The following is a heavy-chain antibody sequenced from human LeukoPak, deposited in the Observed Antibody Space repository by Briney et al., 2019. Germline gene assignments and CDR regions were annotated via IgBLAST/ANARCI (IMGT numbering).Heavy chain of an antibody. CDR3: ARDYYDSSGYYYAVWDY. CDR1: GYTFTSYG. Sequence: ASVKVSCKASGYTFTSYGISWVRQAPGQGLKWMGWISAYNGNTNYAQKLQGRVTMTTDTSTSTAYMELRSLRSDDTAVYYCARDYYDSSGYYYAVWDYWGQGTLVTVSS. D-gene: IGHD3-22*01. CDR2: ISAYNGNT. J-gene: IGHJ4*02. V-gene: IGHV1-18*01.